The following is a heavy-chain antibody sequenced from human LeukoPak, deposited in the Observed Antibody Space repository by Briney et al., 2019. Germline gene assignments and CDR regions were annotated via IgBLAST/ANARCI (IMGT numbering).Heavy chain of an antibody. CDR1: GFTFSSYE. CDR3: AKDGGTHFDH. Sequence: GGSLRLSCAASGFTFSSYEMNWVRQAPGKGLEWVSYISSSGTTIYYADSVKGRFTISRDNAKNSLHLQMNSLRAEDTAVYYCAKDGGTHFDHWGQGTLVTVSS. D-gene: IGHD1-26*01. V-gene: IGHV3-48*03. CDR2: ISSSGTTI. J-gene: IGHJ4*02.